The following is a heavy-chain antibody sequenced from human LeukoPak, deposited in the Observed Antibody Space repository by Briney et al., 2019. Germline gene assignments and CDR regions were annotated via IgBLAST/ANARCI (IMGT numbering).Heavy chain of an antibody. D-gene: IGHD3-3*01. CDR1: GFTFSDYW. Sequence: PGGSLRLSWAASGFTFSDYWMTWVRQAPGKGLECVANIKQDGSEKFYVDSVKGRFTIYRDTAKNSLYLQMNSLRAEDTAVYYCARDGRFSYGAFDIWGQGTMVTVSS. CDR3: ARDGRFSYGAFDI. J-gene: IGHJ3*02. V-gene: IGHV3-7*01. CDR2: IKQDGSEK.